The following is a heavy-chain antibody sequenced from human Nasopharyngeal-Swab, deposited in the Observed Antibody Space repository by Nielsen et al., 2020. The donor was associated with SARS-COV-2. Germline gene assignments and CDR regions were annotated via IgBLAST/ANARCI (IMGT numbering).Heavy chain of an antibody. Sequence: GESLKISCAASGFIFSGSAMHWVRQASGKGLEWVVSIGGKDNNYATTYGAAVKGRFTISRDDSKNTAFLQMDSLKTEDTALYYCTTDYYFDYWGQGTLVTVSS. J-gene: IGHJ4*02. CDR3: TTDYYFDY. CDR1: GFIFSGSA. V-gene: IGHV3-73*01. CDR2: IGGKDNNYAT.